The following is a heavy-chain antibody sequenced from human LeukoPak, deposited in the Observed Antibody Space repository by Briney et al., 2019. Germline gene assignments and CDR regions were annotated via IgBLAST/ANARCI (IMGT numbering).Heavy chain of an antibody. D-gene: IGHD5-24*01. CDR2: MNPDSGNT. CDR1: GYTFTSYD. V-gene: IGHV1-8*01. J-gene: IGHJ4*02. Sequence: ASVKVSCKASGYTFTSYDINWVRQATGQGLEWMGWMNPDSGNTGYAQKFQGRVTMTRNTSISTAYMELSSLRSEDTAVYYCARDSLDGYNYDYWGQGTLVTVSS. CDR3: ARDSLDGYNYDY.